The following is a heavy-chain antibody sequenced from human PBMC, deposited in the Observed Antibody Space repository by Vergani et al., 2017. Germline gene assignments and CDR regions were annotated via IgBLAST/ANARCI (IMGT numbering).Heavy chain of an antibody. J-gene: IGHJ4*02. CDR3: ARELQDIMIVAPFDY. V-gene: IGHV3-49*03. CDR2: IRSKADGGTT. CDR1: GFTFGDYA. Sequence: EVQLVESGGGLVQPGRSLRLSCTASGFTFGDYAMSWFRQAPGKGLEWVGFIRSKADGGTTEYAASVKGRFTISRDDSKSIAYLQMNSLKTEDTAVYYCARELQDIMIVAPFDYWGQGTLVTVSS. D-gene: IGHD3-16*01.